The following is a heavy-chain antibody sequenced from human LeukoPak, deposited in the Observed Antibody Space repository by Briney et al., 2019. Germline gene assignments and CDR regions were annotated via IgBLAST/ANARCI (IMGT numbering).Heavy chain of an antibody. V-gene: IGHV3-30*18. CDR2: ISYDGSNK. CDR1: GFILSNYA. CDR3: AKDWQLVDY. J-gene: IGHJ4*02. Sequence: PGGSLRLSCAASGFILSNYAMSWVRQAPGKGLEWVAVISYDGSNKYYEDSVKGRFTISRDNSKNTLYLQMNSLRAEDTAVYYCAKDWQLVDYWGQGTLVTVSS. D-gene: IGHD1-1*01.